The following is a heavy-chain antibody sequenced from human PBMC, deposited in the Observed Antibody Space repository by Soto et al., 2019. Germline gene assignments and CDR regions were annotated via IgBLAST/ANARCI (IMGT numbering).Heavy chain of an antibody. J-gene: IGHJ2*01. D-gene: IGHD3-10*01. V-gene: IGHV4-34*01. CDR2: INNAGST. Sequence: QVHLQQWGAGLLKPSETLSLTCAVYGGSFSDYYWSWIRQPPGKGLEWIGEINNAGSTNYNPSPTSRVSMSVGASHNQFSLKLTSVTAADTAVYYCGRGRGEGYNQDWNFDLCGRVTLVTVSS. CDR1: GGSFSDYY. CDR3: GRGRGEGYNQDWNFDL.